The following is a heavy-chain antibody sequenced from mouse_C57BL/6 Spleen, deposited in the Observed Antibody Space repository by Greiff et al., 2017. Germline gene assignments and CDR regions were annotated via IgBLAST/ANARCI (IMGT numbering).Heavy chain of an antibody. CDR1: GYAFSSYW. D-gene: IGHD2-4*01. CDR3: ERSFRDYDGGGAMDY. J-gene: IGHJ4*01. V-gene: IGHV1-80*01. CDR2: IYPGDGDT. Sequence: QVQLQQSGAELVKPGASVKISCKASGYAFSSYWMNWVKQRPGKGLEWIGQIYPGDGDTNYNGKFKGKATLTADKSSSTAYMQLSSLTSEDSAVYFCERSFRDYDGGGAMDYWGQGTSVTVSS.